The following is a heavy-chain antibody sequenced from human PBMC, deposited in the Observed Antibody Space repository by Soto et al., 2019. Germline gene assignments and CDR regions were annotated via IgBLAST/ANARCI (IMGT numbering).Heavy chain of an antibody. D-gene: IGHD3-3*01. CDR1: GFTFSSYG. J-gene: IGHJ4*02. V-gene: IGHV3-30*18. CDR2: ISYDGSNK. CDR3: AKDGWGPYYAFCSGPLPMGY. Sequence: QVQLVESGGGVVQPGRSLRLSCAASGFTFSSYGMHWVRQAPGKGLEWVAVISYDGSNKYYADSVKGRFTISRDNSKNTLYLQMNSLRLEDPAVYFCAKDGWGPYYAFCSGPLPMGYWGQGTLVTVSS.